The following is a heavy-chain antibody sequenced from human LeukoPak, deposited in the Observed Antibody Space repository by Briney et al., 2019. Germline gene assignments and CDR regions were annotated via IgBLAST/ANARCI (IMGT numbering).Heavy chain of an antibody. CDR2: INPNSGGT. CDR3: VRDAIAAAGTGG. J-gene: IGHJ4*02. V-gene: IGHV1-2*02. CDR1: GYTFTGYY. Sequence: ASVKVSCKASGYTFTGYYMHWVRQAPGQGLECMGWINPNSGGTDYSQKFQGRVTMTRDTSISTAYMELSSLRSDDRAVYYCVRDAIAAAGTGGWGQGTLVTVSS. D-gene: IGHD6-13*01.